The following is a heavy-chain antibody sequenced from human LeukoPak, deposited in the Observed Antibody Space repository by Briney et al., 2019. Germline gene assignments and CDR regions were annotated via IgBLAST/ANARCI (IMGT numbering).Heavy chain of an antibody. CDR2: INPSGGGT. V-gene: IGHV1-46*01. Sequence: ASVKVSCKASGDTFTSYYMHWVRQAPGQGLEWMGVINPSGGGTSYAQKFQGRVTMTRDTSTSTIYMELSSLRSEDTAVYYCARRERTVGATTYYFDYWGQGTLVTVSS. J-gene: IGHJ4*02. CDR1: GDTFTSYY. CDR3: ARRERTVGATTYYFDY. D-gene: IGHD1-26*01.